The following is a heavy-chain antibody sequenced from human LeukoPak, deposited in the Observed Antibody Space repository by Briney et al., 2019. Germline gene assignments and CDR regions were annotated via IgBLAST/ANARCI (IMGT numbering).Heavy chain of an antibody. CDR2: IYSGGST. Sequence: PGGSLRLSCAASGFTVSSNYMSWVRQAPGKGLEWVSVIYSGGSTYYADSVTGRFTISRDNSKNTLYLQMNSLRAEDTAVYYCARGVRRRPDAFDIWGQGTMVTVSS. D-gene: IGHD6-25*01. CDR1: GFTVSSNY. CDR3: ARGVRRRPDAFDI. J-gene: IGHJ3*02. V-gene: IGHV3-66*01.